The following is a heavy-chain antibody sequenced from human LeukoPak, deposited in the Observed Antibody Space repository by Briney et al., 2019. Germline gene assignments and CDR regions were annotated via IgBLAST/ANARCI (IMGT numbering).Heavy chain of an antibody. Sequence: PGGSLRLSCAASGFTFRNSAMSWVRQAPGHGLEWVSSISGSGANTYYADSVKRPFTISRDNPKNTLYLKMNSLRAEDTPVYYCAKAPTSYCSSSSCYEGASDYWGQGTLVTVSS. CDR2: ISGSGANT. CDR1: GFTFRNSA. J-gene: IGHJ4*02. V-gene: IGHV3-23*01. CDR3: AKAPTSYCSSSSCYEGASDY. D-gene: IGHD2-2*01.